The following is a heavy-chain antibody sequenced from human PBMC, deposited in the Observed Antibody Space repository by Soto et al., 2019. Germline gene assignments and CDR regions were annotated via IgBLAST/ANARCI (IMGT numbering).Heavy chain of an antibody. V-gene: IGHV3-9*03. Sequence: EVQLVESGGGLVQPGRSLRFSCAASGFTFDDYAMHWVQQRPGKGMERVSGISWNSGNFGYAYSVKGRFTNSGDNAKNPLYLQMNSLSGLEMVLYYCAKAASTTVFALDDYWGQATLVSVPS. CDR1: GFTFDDYA. CDR3: AKAASTTVFALDDY. D-gene: IGHD4-17*01. J-gene: IGHJ4*02. CDR2: ISWNSGNF.